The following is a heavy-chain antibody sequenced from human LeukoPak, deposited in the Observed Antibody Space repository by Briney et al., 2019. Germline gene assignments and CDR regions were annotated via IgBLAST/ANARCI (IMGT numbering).Heavy chain of an antibody. CDR1: GFTFSSYA. CDR3: AKDLSYSKDYFDY. CDR2: ISGSGGST. V-gene: IGHV3-23*01. J-gene: IGHJ4*02. D-gene: IGHD4-11*01. Sequence: AGGSLRLSCAASGFTFSSYAMSWVRQAPGKGLEWVSAISGSGGSTYYADSVKGRFTISRDNSKNTLYLQMNSLRAEDTAVYYCAKDLSYSKDYFDYWGQGTLVTVSS.